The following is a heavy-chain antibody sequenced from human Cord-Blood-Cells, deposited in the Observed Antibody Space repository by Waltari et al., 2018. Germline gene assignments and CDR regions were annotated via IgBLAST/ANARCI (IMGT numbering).Heavy chain of an antibody. V-gene: IGHV4-34*01. CDR2: INHSGST. Sequence: QVQLQQWGAGLLKPSETLSLTCAVNGGSFSGYYSSWIRQPPGKGVEWIGEINHSGSTAYNPSLESRVTISVDTSKTQFSLKLSSVTAADTAVYYGARETQPHLPRSYWYFDLWGRGTLVTVSS. J-gene: IGHJ2*01. CDR1: GGSFSGYY. D-gene: IGHD6-6*01. CDR3: ARETQPHLPRSYWYFDL.